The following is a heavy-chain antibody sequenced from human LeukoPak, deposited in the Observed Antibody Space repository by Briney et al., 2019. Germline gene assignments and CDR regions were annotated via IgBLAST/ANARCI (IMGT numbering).Heavy chain of an antibody. D-gene: IGHD6-19*01. Sequence: GGSLRLSCVASGFTFSSYWMHWVRQAPGKGLVWISRINSDGTSKNYAGSVKGRFTISRDNAKSTLYLQMNSLRAEDTAVYYCARGPPYSSGCPDYWGQGNLVTVSS. CDR3: ARGPPYSSGCPDY. V-gene: IGHV3-74*01. CDR1: GFTFSSYW. J-gene: IGHJ4*02. CDR2: INSDGTSK.